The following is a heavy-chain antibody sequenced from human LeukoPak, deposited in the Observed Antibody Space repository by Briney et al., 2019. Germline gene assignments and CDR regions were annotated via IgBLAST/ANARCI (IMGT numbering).Heavy chain of an antibody. J-gene: IGHJ6*02. CDR2: IYHSGNT. Sequence: SETLSLTCAVSGGSIGSTNWWSWVRQLPGKGLEWIGEIYHSGNTNYNPSLKSRVTISADKSKNQFSLKLSSVTAADTAVYYCARGKVGATRVNYYYYGMDVWGQGTTVTVSS. CDR3: ARGKVGATRVNYYYYGMDV. CDR1: GGSIGSTNW. D-gene: IGHD1-26*01. V-gene: IGHV4-4*02.